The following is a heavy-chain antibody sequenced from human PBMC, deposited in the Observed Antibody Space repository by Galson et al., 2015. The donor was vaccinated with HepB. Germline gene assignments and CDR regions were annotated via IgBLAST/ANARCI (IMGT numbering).Heavy chain of an antibody. V-gene: IGHV3-23*01. CDR3: TRDRRPGEVLDV. CDR1: GFTFSAYA. J-gene: IGHJ4*02. CDR2: IVYSGETP. D-gene: IGHD3/OR15-3a*01. Sequence: SLRLSCAASGFTFSAYAISWVRQAPGQGLEWVSSIVYSGETPFYAESVKGRFTISRDDYRNTVYFQMNSLRVEDTAIYYCTRDRRPGEVLDVWGQGTLVTVSS.